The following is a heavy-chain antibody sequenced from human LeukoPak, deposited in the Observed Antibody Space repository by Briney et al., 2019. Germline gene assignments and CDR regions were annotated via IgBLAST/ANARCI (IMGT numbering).Heavy chain of an antibody. V-gene: IGHV4-59*08. Sequence: SETLSLTCTISGVSISSYYWNWIRQPPGKGLEWIGYIYYSGSSIYNPSLRSRVTMSIDTSKKQFFLKLRSVTAADTAVYYCVLAPNSNWFDFWGQGTLVTVSS. CDR3: VLAPNSNWFDF. CDR1: GVSISSYY. J-gene: IGHJ4*02. D-gene: IGHD2-15*01. CDR2: IYYSGSS.